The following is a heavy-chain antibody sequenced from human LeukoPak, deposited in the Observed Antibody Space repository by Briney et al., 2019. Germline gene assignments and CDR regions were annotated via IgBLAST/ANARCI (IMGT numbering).Heavy chain of an antibody. CDR2: ISGSGGST. CDR3: ARRLYYYDSSGYYYFWGGVGFDY. CDR1: GFTFSSYA. J-gene: IGHJ4*02. V-gene: IGHV3-23*01. Sequence: PGGSLRLSCAASGFTFSSYAMSWVRQAPGKGLEWVSAISGSGGSTYYADSVKGRFTISRDNSKNTLYLQMNSLRAEDTAVYYCARRLYYYDSSGYYYFWGGVGFDYWGQGTLVTVSS. D-gene: IGHD3-22*01.